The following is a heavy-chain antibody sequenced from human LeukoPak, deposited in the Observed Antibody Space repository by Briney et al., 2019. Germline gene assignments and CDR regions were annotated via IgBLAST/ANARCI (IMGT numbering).Heavy chain of an antibody. CDR2: IHASGNT. Sequence: KASQTLSLTCTVSGGSISSYYWTWIRQPAGKGLEYLGRIHASGNTYYNPSLNSRVAISIDTSKNRFSLKVSSVAAADTAVYYCARDLGYGYYFYYYLDVWGKGTTVTVSS. V-gene: IGHV4-61*02. J-gene: IGHJ6*03. CDR1: GGSISSYY. CDR3: ARDLGYGYYFYYYLDV. D-gene: IGHD5-18*01.